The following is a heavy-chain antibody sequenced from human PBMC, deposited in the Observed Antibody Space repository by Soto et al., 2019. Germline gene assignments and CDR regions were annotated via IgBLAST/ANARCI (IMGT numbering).Heavy chain of an antibody. J-gene: IGHJ4*02. Sequence: ASETLSLTCNVSGGSISSGGYYWPCIRQHPGKGLEWIGNIHHSGSIFYNPSLKSRVSISVDTSKNQFSLKLSSVTAADTAVYFCARGGFSSSMVRGVTHWGQGTLVTVSS. CDR3: ARGGFSSSMVRGVTH. CDR1: GGSISSGGYY. V-gene: IGHV4-31*03. CDR2: IHHSGSI. D-gene: IGHD3-10*01.